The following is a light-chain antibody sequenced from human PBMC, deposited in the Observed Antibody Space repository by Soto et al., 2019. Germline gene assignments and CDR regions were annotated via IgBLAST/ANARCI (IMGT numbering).Light chain of an antibody. J-gene: IGLJ2*01. CDR2: DVS. CDR1: SSDVGGYDY. Sequence: QSVLTQPASVSGSPGQSITISCTGSSSDVGGYDYVSWYQQHPGKAPKLVIFDVSSRPSGVSNRFSGSKSGNTASLTISGLRAEDEADYYCSSCSSTITVLFGGGTKLTVL. V-gene: IGLV2-14*03. CDR3: SSCSSTITVL.